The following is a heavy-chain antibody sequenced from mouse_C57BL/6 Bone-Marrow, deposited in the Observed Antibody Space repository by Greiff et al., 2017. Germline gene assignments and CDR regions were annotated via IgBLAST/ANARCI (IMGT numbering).Heavy chain of an antibody. CDR3: ARVLTYYDYDWFAE. J-gene: IGHJ3*01. CDR2: IYPYNGVS. V-gene: IGHV1-31*01. CDR1: GYSFTGYY. Sequence: LQQSGPGRVKPGASVKISGKASGYSFTGYYMHWVKPSHGTILDWIGYIYPYNGVSSYNQKFKGKATLTVDKSSSTAYMELRSLTSEDSAVSYCARVLTYYDYDWFAEWGQRTLVNVAA. D-gene: IGHD2-4*01.